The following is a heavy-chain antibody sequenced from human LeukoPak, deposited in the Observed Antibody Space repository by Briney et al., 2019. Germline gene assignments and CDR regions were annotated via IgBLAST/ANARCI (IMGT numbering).Heavy chain of an antibody. CDR3: ARWGSITTARFDY. Sequence: SETLSLTCTVSGGSISSYYWSWIRQPPGKGLEWIGYIYYSGSTNYNPSLKSRVTISVDTSKNQFSLELSSVTAADTAVYYCARWGSITTARFDYWGRGTLVTVSS. CDR1: GGSISSYY. V-gene: IGHV4-59*01. CDR2: IYYSGST. D-gene: IGHD3-16*01. J-gene: IGHJ4*02.